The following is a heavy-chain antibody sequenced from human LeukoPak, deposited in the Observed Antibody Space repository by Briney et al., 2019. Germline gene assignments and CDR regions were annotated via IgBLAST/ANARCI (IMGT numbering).Heavy chain of an antibody. D-gene: IGHD3-10*01. Sequence: GASVKVSCKASGYTFTSYDINWVRQATGQGLEWMGWMNPNSGNTGYAQKFQGRVTVTRNTSISTAYMELSSLRSEDTAVYYCATVRGVISYYFDYWGQGTLVTVSS. CDR2: MNPNSGNT. V-gene: IGHV1-8*01. CDR3: ATVRGVISYYFDY. CDR1: GYTFTSYD. J-gene: IGHJ4*02.